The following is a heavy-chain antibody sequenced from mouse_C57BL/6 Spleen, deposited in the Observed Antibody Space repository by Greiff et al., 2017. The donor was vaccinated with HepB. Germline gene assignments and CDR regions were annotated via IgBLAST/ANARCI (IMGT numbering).Heavy chain of an antibody. V-gene: IGHV1-52*01. J-gene: IGHJ3*01. CDR3: AREGDWGPFAY. D-gene: IGHD4-1*01. Sequence: VQLQQSGAELVRPGSSVKLSCKASGYTFTSYWMHWVKQRPIQGLEWIGNIDPSDSETHYNQKFKDKATLTVDKSSSTAYMQLSSLTSEDSAVYYCAREGDWGPFAYWGQGTLVTVSA. CDR2: IDPSDSET. CDR1: GYTFTSYW.